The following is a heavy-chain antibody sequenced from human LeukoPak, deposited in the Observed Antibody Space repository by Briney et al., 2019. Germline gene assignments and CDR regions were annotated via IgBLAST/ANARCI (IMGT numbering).Heavy chain of an antibody. CDR2: IDNAGSIT. V-gene: IGHV3-74*03. D-gene: IGHD3-22*01. CDR1: GFTFSNYW. Sequence: GGSLRLSCAASGFTFSNYWIHWVRQAPGKGLVWVSRIDNAGSITTYADSVKGRFTISRDNSKNTLYLQMNSLRAEDTAVYYCAKYLSSGYFPHDFDYWGQGTLVTVSS. CDR3: AKYLSSGYFPHDFDY. J-gene: IGHJ4*02.